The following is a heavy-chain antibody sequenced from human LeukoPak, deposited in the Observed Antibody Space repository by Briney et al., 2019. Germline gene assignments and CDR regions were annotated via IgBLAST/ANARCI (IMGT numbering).Heavy chain of an antibody. CDR1: GYTLTELS. D-gene: IGHD6-6*01. J-gene: IGHJ6*03. Sequence: ASVKVSCKVSGYTLTELSMHWVRQAPGKGLEWMGGFDPEDGETIYAQKLQGRVTMTTDTSTSTAYMELRSLRSDDTAVYYCARVGAARADYYYYMDVWGKGTTVTVSS. V-gene: IGHV1-24*01. CDR2: FDPEDGET. CDR3: ARVGAARADYYYYMDV.